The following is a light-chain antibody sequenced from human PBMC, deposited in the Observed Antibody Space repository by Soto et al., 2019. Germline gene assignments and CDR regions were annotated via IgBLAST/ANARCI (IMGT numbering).Light chain of an antibody. Sequence: EIVLTQSPGTLSLSPGERATLSCRASQRVRSTSLAWYQQKPGQAPSHLIYGASSRATGIPDRLSGTGSGTDFTRTISRLEPDSFAVYYSQHTATFGQGTKVEIQ. V-gene: IGKV3-20*01. CDR1: QRVRSTS. J-gene: IGKJ1*01. CDR2: GAS. CDR3: QHTAT.